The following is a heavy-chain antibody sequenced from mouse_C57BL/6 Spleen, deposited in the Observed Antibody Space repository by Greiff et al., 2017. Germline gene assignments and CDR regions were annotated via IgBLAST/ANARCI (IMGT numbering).Heavy chain of an antibody. V-gene: IGHV1-64*01. CDR2: IHPNSGST. D-gene: IGHD1-1*01. CDR1: GYTFTSYW. Sequence: QVQLQQPGAELVKPGASVKLSCKASGYTFTSYWMHWVKQRPGQGLEWIGMIHPNSGSTNDNEKFKSKATLTVDKSSSTAYMQLSSLTSEDSAVYYCARKGSSSDYWGQGTTLTVSS. CDR3: ARKGSSSDY. J-gene: IGHJ2*01.